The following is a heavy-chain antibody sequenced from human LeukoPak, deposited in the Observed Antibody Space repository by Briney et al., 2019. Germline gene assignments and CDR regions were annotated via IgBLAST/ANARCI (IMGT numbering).Heavy chain of an antibody. V-gene: IGHV3-66*01. CDR2: IYSGGST. Sequence: GGSLRLSCAASGFTVSSNYMSWVRQAPGKGLEWVSVIYSGGSTYYADSVKGRFTISRDNSKNTLYLQMNSLRAEDTAVYYCARMSASGDFYFDLWGRGTLVTVSS. CDR1: GFTVSSNY. D-gene: IGHD3-10*01. CDR3: ARMSASGDFYFDL. J-gene: IGHJ2*01.